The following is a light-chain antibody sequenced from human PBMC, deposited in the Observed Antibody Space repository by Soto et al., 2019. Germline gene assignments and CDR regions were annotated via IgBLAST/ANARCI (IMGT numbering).Light chain of an antibody. V-gene: IGKV1-17*01. J-gene: IGKJ3*01. CDR3: LQHDTYPFT. CDR2: AAS. CDR1: QGIRNN. Sequence: DIQMTQSPSSLSASVGDRVTFTCRASQGIRNNVAWYQQKPGKAPKRLIYAASSLQTGVPSRFSGSGSGTEFNLTISSLQPEDFATYCCLQHDTYPFTFVPGTKGGIE.